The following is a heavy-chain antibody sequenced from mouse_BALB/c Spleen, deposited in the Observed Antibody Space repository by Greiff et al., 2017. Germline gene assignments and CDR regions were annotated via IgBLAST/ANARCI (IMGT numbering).Heavy chain of an antibody. J-gene: IGHJ3*01. Sequence: VQLQQSGAELVKPGASVKLSCTASGFNIKDTYMHWVKQRPEQGLEWIGRIDPANGNTKYDPKFQGKATITADTSSNTAYLQLSSLTSEDTAVYYCARGGDYDEGAWFAYWGQGTLVTVSA. CDR3: ARGGDYDEGAWFAY. V-gene: IGHV14-3*02. D-gene: IGHD2-4*01. CDR2: IDPANGNT. CDR1: GFNIKDTY.